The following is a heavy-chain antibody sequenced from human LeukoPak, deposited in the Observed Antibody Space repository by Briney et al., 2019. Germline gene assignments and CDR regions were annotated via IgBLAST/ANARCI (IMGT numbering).Heavy chain of an antibody. CDR3: ARVRIGAPYYFDY. V-gene: IGHV3-30*04. J-gene: IGHJ4*02. Sequence: GGSLRLSCTASGFTFSNYAMHWVRLAPGKGLEWVAVISYDGSKKDYADSVKGRFTISRDNFKHTLYLQMNSLRTEDTAVYYCARVRIGAPYYFDYWGQGTLVTVSS. CDR1: GFTFSNYA. CDR2: ISYDGSKK. D-gene: IGHD3-3*01.